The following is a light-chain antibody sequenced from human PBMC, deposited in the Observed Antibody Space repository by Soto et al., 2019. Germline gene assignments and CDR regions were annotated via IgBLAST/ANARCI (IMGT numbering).Light chain of an antibody. V-gene: IGLV2-23*01. Sequence: QSALTQPASVSGSPGQSITISCTGSSGDFGGYNVVSWYQQFPGKAPKLIIYEASKRPSGISNRFSGSKSGYMASLTISGLQAEDEADYFCCSYGGSEFVLFGGGTKVTVL. CDR3: CSYGGSEFVL. CDR2: EAS. J-gene: IGLJ2*01. CDR1: SGDFGGYNV.